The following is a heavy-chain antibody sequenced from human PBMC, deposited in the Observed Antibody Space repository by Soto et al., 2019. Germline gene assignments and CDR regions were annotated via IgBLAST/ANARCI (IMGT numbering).Heavy chain of an antibody. V-gene: IGHV5-51*01. Sequence: GESLKISCTGSGYNFNNYWIAWVRQMPGRGLEWMGITNPGDSQTRHSPPFQGQVTISVDKSISTAYLQWNSLKASDTAMYYCARHGAWEPLDHWGQGTLVTVSS. D-gene: IGHD1-26*01. CDR1: GYNFNNYW. J-gene: IGHJ4*02. CDR2: TNPGDSQT. CDR3: ARHGAWEPLDH.